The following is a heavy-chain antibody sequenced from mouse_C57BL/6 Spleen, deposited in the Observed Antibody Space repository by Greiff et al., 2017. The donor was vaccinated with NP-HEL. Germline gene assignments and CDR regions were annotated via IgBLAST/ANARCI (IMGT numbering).Heavy chain of an antibody. J-gene: IGHJ4*01. CDR1: GFTFSDYG. Sequence: DVHLVESGGGLVKPGGSLKLSCAASGFTFSDYGMHWVRQAPEKGLEWVAYISSGSSTIYYADTVKGRFTISRDKAKNTLFLQMTSLRSEDTAMYYCARPGIVSKVYYYAMDYWGQGTSVTVAS. CDR2: ISSGSSTI. CDR3: ARPGIVSKVYYYAMDY. V-gene: IGHV5-17*01. D-gene: IGHD2-5*01.